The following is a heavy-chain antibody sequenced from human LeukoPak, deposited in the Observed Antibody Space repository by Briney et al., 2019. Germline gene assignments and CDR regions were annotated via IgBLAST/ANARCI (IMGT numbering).Heavy chain of an antibody. CDR1: GYTFTTYS. Sequence: GASVKVSCKASGYTFTTYSINWVRQAPGQGLEWMGWISAYNGNTKYAQKLQGRVTMTTDTSTSTAYMELGSLRSDDTAVYYCARGLGGSGSYFLTFDYWGQGTLVTVSS. CDR2: ISAYNGNT. V-gene: IGHV1-18*01. CDR3: ARGLGGSGSYFLTFDY. J-gene: IGHJ4*02. D-gene: IGHD1-26*01.